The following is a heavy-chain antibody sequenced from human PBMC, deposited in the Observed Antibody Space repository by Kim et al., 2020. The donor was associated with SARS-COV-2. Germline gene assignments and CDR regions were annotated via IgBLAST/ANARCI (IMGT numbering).Heavy chain of an antibody. CDR2: MNPNSGNT. J-gene: IGHJ4*02. D-gene: IGHD2-15*01. V-gene: IGHV1-8*01. Sequence: ASVKVSCKASGYTFTTYDINWVRQATGQGLEWMGWMNPNSGNTGYAQKFQGRVTMTRNTSISTAYMELSSLGSEDTAVYYCARRVGVGGTVLGYWGQGTLVTVSS. CDR3: ARRVGVGGTVLGY. CDR1: GYTFTTYD.